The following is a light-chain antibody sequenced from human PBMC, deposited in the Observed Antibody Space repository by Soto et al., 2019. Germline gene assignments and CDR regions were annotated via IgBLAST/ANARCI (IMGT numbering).Light chain of an antibody. CDR1: STDFENYNL. J-gene: IGLJ2*01. Sequence: QSALTQPPSASGSLGQSVTISCTGTSTDFENYNLVSWYQHCPDKAPKLIIYEGTKRPSEISDRFSGSESDTTASLIISGLQPEDEADYYCSSYAGSSARVVFGGGTKLTVL. CDR3: SSYAGSSARVV. CDR2: EGT. V-gene: IGLV2-23*01.